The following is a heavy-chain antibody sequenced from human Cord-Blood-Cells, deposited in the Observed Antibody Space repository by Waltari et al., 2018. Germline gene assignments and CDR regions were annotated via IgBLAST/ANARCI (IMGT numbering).Heavy chain of an antibody. CDR2: IIPIFGTA. CDR3: ARDGDSGSYYRGDYYGMDV. Sequence: QVQLVQSGAEVKKPGSSVKVSCKASGGTFSSYAISWVRQAHGQGLEWMGGIIPIFGTANYAQKFQGRVTITADESTSTAYMELSSLRSEDTAVYYCARDGDSGSYYRGDYYGMDVWGQGTTVTVSS. D-gene: IGHD1-26*01. J-gene: IGHJ6*02. CDR1: GGTFSSYA. V-gene: IGHV1-69*12.